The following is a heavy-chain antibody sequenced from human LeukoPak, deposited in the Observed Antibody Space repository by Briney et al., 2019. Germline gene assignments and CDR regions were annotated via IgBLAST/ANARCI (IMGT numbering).Heavy chain of an antibody. Sequence: GGSLRLSCAASGFTFSGYWMPWVRQAPGKGLEWVANIKQDGSEQYYVDSVKGRFTISRDNAKNSLYLQMNSLRAEDTALYYCVRALWFGEAFFDFWGQGALVTVSS. V-gene: IGHV3-7*01. D-gene: IGHD3-10*01. J-gene: IGHJ4*02. CDR1: GFTFSGYW. CDR3: VRALWFGEAFFDF. CDR2: IKQDGSEQ.